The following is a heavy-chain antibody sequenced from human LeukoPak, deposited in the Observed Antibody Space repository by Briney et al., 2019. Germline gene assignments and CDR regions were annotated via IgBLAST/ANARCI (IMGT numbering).Heavy chain of an antibody. V-gene: IGHV4-61*02. D-gene: IGHD6-19*01. CDR3: ARGVPTSGWFVYNWFDP. CDR1: GDSISGGSYY. CDR2: IYTSGST. Sequence: PSETLSLTCTVSGDSISGGSYYWSWIRQPAGKGLEWIGRIYTSGSTSYNPSLKSRVTMSVDTSKNQFSLKLTSVTAAYTAVHYCARGVPTSGWFVYNWFDPWGQGTLVTVSS. J-gene: IGHJ5*02.